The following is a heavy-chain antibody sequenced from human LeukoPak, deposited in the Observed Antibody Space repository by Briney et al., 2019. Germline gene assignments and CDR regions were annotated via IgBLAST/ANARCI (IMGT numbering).Heavy chain of an antibody. V-gene: IGHV4-30-2*01. Sequence: PSQTLSLTCAVSGGSISSGGYSWSWIRQPPGKGLEWIGYIYHSGSTYYNPSLKSRVTISVDRSKNQFSLKLSSVTAADTAVYYCARLVDTSMAPFDYWGQGTLVTVSS. D-gene: IGHD5-18*01. CDR3: ARLVDTSMAPFDY. J-gene: IGHJ4*02. CDR1: GGSISSGGYS. CDR2: IYHSGST.